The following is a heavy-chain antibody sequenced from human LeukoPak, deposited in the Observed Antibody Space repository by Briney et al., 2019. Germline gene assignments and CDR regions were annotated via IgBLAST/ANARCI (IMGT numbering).Heavy chain of an antibody. CDR3: AREIAVAAHFDY. J-gene: IGHJ4*02. V-gene: IGHV3-66*03. CDR2: IYSFYDGGST. CDR1: GLTDRRSY. Sequence: GGSLRLSCAVSGLTDRRSYMRGVREARGKGVEWVSLIYSFYDGGSTFYADSVKGRFTISRDNSKNPLFLQMNSLRPEDTAVYYCAREIAVAAHFDYWGQGTLVTVSS. D-gene: IGHD6-19*01.